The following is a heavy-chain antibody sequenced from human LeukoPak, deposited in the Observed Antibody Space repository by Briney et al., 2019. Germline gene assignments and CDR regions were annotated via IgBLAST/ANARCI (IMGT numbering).Heavy chain of an antibody. CDR1: GGSISSGDYY. CDR2: IYYSGST. J-gene: IGHJ6*03. D-gene: IGHD6-6*01. V-gene: IGHV4-30-4*08. Sequence: SETLSLTCTVSGGSISSGDYYWSWIRQPPGKGLEWIGYIYYSGSTYYNPSLKSRVTISVDTSKNQFSLKLNSVTATDTAVYYCARPRGSSGYYYYYMDVWGKGTTVIVSS. CDR3: ARPRGSSGYYYYYMDV.